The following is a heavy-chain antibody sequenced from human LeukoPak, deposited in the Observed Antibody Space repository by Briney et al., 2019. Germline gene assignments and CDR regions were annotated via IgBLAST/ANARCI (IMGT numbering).Heavy chain of an antibody. J-gene: IGHJ6*02. Sequence: GGSLRLSCAASGFTFSSYAMSWVRQAPGKGLEWDSVISGSGGSADFADSVKSRFTISRDNSKNTLYLQMNSLRAEDTAVYYCAKPTATTPYYYGMDVWGQGTTVTVSS. CDR2: ISGSGGSA. CDR1: GFTFSSYA. D-gene: IGHD4-17*01. V-gene: IGHV3-23*01. CDR3: AKPTATTPYYYGMDV.